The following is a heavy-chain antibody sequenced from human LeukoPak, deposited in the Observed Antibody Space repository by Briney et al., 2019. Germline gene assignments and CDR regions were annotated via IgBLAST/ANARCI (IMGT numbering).Heavy chain of an antibody. Sequence: QSGGSLRLSCAASGFTFSIYDLSWVRQAPGKGLECVSAIDRGVGSTYYADSVKGRFTISRDNSKNTLYLQMNNLRVDDTAVYYCAKKGQADDGGKPDWGQGTLVTVSS. J-gene: IGHJ4*02. CDR1: GFTFSIYD. V-gene: IGHV3-23*01. CDR2: IDRGVGST. CDR3: AKKGQADDGGKPD.